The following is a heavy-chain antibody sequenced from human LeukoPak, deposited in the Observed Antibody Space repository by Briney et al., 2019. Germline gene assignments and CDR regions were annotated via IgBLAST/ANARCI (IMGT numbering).Heavy chain of an antibody. Sequence: GASVKVSFKASGYTFTIYGISWVRQAPGQGGERMGWISAYNGNTNYAQQLQGRVTMTTDTSTSTAYMELRSLRSDDTAVYYCARDLAAMGPNYYYYGMDVWGQGTTVTVSS. CDR2: ISAYNGNT. CDR1: GYTFTIYG. V-gene: IGHV1-18*01. J-gene: IGHJ6*02. CDR3: ARDLAAMGPNYYYYGMDV. D-gene: IGHD5-18*01.